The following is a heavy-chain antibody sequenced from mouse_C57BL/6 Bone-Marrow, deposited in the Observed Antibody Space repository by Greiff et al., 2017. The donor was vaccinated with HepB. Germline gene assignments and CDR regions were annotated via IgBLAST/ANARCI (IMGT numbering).Heavy chain of an antibody. J-gene: IGHJ2*01. CDR2: ISSGSSTI. Sequence: EVKLMESGGGLVKPGGSLKLSCAASGFTFSDYGMHWVRQAPEKGLEWVAYISSGSSTIYYADTVKGRFTISRDNAKNTLFLQMTSLRSEDTAMYYCARGGIYDYDGDYWGQGTTLTVSS. V-gene: IGHV5-17*01. CDR1: GFTFSDYG. D-gene: IGHD2-4*01. CDR3: ARGGIYDYDGDY.